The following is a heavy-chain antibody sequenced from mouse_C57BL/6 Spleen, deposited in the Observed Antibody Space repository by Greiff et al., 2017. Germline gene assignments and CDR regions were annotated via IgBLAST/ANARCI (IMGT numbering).Heavy chain of an antibody. V-gene: IGHV1-64*01. CDR2: IHPNSGST. Sequence: QVQLKQPGAELVKPGASVKLSCKASGYTFTSYWMHWVKQRPGQGLEWIGMIHPNSGSTNYNEKFKSKATLTVDKSSSTAYMQLSSLTSEDSAVYYCARSNWDDSLAYWGQGTLVTVSA. J-gene: IGHJ3*01. CDR3: ARSNWDDSLAY. D-gene: IGHD4-1*01. CDR1: GYTFTSYW.